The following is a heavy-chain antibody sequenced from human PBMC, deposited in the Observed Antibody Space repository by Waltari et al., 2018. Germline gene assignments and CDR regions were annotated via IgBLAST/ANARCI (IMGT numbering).Heavy chain of an antibody. J-gene: IGHJ3*02. CDR1: GGSISSGSYY. CDR3: ARDFGRYCSSTSCYRGAFDI. CDR2: IYTSGST. V-gene: IGHV4-61*02. D-gene: IGHD2-2*02. Sequence: QVQLQESGPGLVKPSQTLSLTCTVSGGSISSGSYYWSWIRQPAGKGREWIGRIYTSGSTNYNPSRKSRVTISVDTSKNQFSLKLSSVTAADTAVYYCARDFGRYCSSTSCYRGAFDIWGQGTMVTVSS.